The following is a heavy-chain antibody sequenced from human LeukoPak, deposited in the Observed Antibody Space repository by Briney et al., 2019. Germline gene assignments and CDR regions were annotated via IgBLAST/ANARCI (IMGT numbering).Heavy chain of an antibody. D-gene: IGHD7-27*01. CDR1: RDSVSSNSAA. Sequence: SQTLSLTCAISRDSVSSNSAAWSWIRQSPSRGLEWLGRTYYKSKWYNDYAVSVKSRISINSDTSKNQFSLQLKSVTPEDTAVYYCASSTGATDAFDFWGQGTMVTVSS. J-gene: IGHJ3*01. CDR2: TYYKSKWYN. V-gene: IGHV6-1*01. CDR3: ASSTGATDAFDF.